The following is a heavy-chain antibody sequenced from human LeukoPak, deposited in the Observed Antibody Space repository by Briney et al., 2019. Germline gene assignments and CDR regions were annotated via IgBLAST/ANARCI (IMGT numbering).Heavy chain of an antibody. CDR3: ARDVGRTGNEYCFDS. Sequence: SETLSLTCTVSGGSISSNFWNWVRQPPGKGLEGIGFDNGCTKYSPSLKSRVTMSVDTSKQQFSLKLSSVTAADTAVYYCARDVGRTGNEYCFDSWGQGTLVTVSS. J-gene: IGHJ4*02. V-gene: IGHV4-59*01. CDR1: GGSISSNF. D-gene: IGHD4-23*01. CDR2: FDNGCT.